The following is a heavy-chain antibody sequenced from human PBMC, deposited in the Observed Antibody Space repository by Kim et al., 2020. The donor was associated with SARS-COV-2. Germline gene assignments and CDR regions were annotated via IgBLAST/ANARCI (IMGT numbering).Heavy chain of an antibody. CDR3: ARDGRASSWYLAH. CDR2: ISNDEGRN. V-gene: IGHV3-33*08. Sequence: GGSLRLSCAASGFTFSSYGMNWVRQAPGKGLEWLAFISNDEGRNYYADSVRGRFTFSRDNAKSPLYLQMNSLRVDDTAVYYCARDGRASSWYLAHCGQG. J-gene: IGHJ1*01. CDR1: GFTFSSYG. D-gene: IGHD6-13*01.